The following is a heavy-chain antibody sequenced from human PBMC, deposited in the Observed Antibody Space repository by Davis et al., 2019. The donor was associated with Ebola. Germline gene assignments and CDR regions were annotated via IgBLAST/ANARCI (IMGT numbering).Heavy chain of an antibody. V-gene: IGHV3-53*01. Sequence: GESLKISCAASGFTVSSNYMSWVRQAPGKGLEWVSVIYSGGSTYYADSVKGRFTISRDNSKNTLYLQMNSLRAEDTAVYYCALSAQLPLGAFDIWGQGTMVTVSS. J-gene: IGHJ3*02. CDR1: GFTVSSNY. CDR2: IYSGGST. CDR3: ALSAQLPLGAFDI. D-gene: IGHD2-2*01.